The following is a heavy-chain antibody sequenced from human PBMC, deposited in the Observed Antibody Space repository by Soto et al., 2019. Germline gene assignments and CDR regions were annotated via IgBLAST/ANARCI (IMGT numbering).Heavy chain of an antibody. CDR3: ARGSVRGAFTYYFDY. CDR2: IDYRGNT. D-gene: IGHD3-10*01. V-gene: IGHV4-59*01. Sequence: LSLTCTVSGVSITSYYWGWIRQPPGKGLEWIGFIDYRGNTNYNPSLMSRVTISEDTSKNQFSLKLNSVTAADTAVYYCARGSVRGAFTYYFDYWGQGTLVTVSS. J-gene: IGHJ4*02. CDR1: GVSITSYY.